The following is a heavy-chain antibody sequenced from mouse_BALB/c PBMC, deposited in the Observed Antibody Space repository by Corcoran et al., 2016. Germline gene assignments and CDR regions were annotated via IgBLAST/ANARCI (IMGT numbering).Heavy chain of an antibody. J-gene: IGHJ1*01. Sequence: EVQLQQSGAELVKPGASVKLSCTASGFNIKDTYMHWVKQRPEQGLEWIGRIDPANGNTKYDPKFQGKATITADTSSNTAYLQLSSLTSEDTAVYYSARWDWYLDVGGAGTTVTVAS. CDR3: ARWDWYLDV. CDR1: GFNIKDTY. V-gene: IGHV14-3*02. CDR2: IDPANGNT.